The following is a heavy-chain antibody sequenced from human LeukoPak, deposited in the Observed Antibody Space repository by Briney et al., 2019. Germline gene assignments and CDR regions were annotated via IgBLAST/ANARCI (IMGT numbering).Heavy chain of an antibody. J-gene: IGHJ4*02. CDR3: ARDPRDSSSWFYFYY. CDR2: ISSSGGTI. CDR1: GFSFSGSY. V-gene: IGHV3-11*01. D-gene: IGHD6-13*01. Sequence: GGSLRLSCAASGFSFSGSYMTWIRQTPGKGLEWVSYISSSGGTIYYTDSVKGRFTISRDNAKNSLYLQMNSLRAEDTAVYYCARDPRDSSSWFYFYYWGQGTLVTVAS.